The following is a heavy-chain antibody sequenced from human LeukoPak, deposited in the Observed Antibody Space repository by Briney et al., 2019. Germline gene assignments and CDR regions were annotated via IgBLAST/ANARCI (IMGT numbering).Heavy chain of an antibody. CDR3: ARPNRGAINYYDSSGYSPQYFDY. V-gene: IGHV1-2*02. J-gene: IGHJ4*02. Sequence: ASVKVSCKASGYTFTGYYMHWVRQAPGQGLEWMGWINPNSGGTNYAQKFQGRVTITADKSTSTAYMELSSLRSEDTAVYYCARPNRGAINYYDSSGYSPQYFDYWGQGTLVTVSS. CDR1: GYTFTGYY. CDR2: INPNSGGT. D-gene: IGHD3-22*01.